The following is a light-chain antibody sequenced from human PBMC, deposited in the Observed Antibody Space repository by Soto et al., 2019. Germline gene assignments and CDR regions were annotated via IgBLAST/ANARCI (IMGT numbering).Light chain of an antibody. Sequence: EIVLTQSPGTRSLSPGERATLSCRASQSVRSSYLAWYQQKPGQAPRLLIYGASTRATGIPDRFSGSGSGTDFTLTISRLEPEDFAVYYCQQYGSSPTFGQGTKVEIK. J-gene: IGKJ1*01. CDR2: GAS. CDR1: QSVRSSY. V-gene: IGKV3-20*01. CDR3: QQYGSSPT.